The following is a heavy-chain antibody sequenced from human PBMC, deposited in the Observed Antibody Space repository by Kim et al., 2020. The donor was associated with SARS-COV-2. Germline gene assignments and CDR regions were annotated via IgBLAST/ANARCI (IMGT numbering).Heavy chain of an antibody. D-gene: IGHD3-10*01. CDR3: AKDNYGSIDY. Sequence: GGSLRLSCAASGFTFSSSAMHWVRQVPGKGLECVALMSYDGSDKNYAESVKGRFTISRDNSKNTLYLQMNSLQPQDTAVYYCAKDNYGSIDYWGQGTLVTVSS. J-gene: IGHJ4*02. CDR1: GFTFSSSA. V-gene: IGHV3-30-3*01. CDR2: MSYDGSDK.